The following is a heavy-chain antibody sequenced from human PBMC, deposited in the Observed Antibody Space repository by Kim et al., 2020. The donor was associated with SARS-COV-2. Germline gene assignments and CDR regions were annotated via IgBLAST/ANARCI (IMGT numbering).Heavy chain of an antibody. CDR2: ISPGGITT. CDR1: GFTFSNYA. V-gene: IGHV3-23*01. J-gene: IGHJ4*02. CDR3: AKGTTTTTYSATDY. D-gene: IGHD1-26*01. Sequence: GGSLRLSCAASGFTFSNYAMSWVRQAPGRWLEWVSTISPGGITTYYADSVRGRFTISRENSKNTLSLQMNSLRAEDTAVYYCAKGTTTTTYSATDYWGQG.